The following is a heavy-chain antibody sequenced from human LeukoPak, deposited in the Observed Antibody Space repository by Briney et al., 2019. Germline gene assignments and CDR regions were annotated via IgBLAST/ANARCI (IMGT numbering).Heavy chain of an antibody. CDR2: INSDGSST. J-gene: IGHJ4*02. D-gene: IGHD6-19*01. CDR1: GFTFSSYW. V-gene: IGHV3-74*01. CDR3: ARVRSSGWSYFDY. Sequence: TGGSLRLSCAASGFTFSSYWMHWVRQAPGKGLVWVSRINSDGSSTSYADSVKGRFTISRDNAKNTLYLQMNSLRPEDTAVYYCARVRSSGWSYFDYWGQGTLVTVSS.